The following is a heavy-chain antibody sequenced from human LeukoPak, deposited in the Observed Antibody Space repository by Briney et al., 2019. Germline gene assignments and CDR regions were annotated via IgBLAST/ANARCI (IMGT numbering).Heavy chain of an antibody. J-gene: IGHJ5*02. CDR2: INPNSGGT. Sequence: ASVKVSCKASGYTFTDYYMHWVRQAPGQGLEWMGWINPNSGGTNYAQKFQGRVTMTRDTSISTAYMELSRLRSDDTAVYYCARDQSGEWELVSGWWFDPWGQGTLVTVSS. CDR3: ARDQSGEWELVSGWWFDP. V-gene: IGHV1-2*02. CDR1: GYTFTDYY. D-gene: IGHD1-26*01.